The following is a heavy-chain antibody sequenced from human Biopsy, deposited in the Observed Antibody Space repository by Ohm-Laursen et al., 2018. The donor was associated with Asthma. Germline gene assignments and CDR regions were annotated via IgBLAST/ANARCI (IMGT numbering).Heavy chain of an antibody. CDR3: AREKAYSDILTAYYNGWYFDL. V-gene: IGHV3-7*03. CDR1: GFTFGNFW. D-gene: IGHD3-9*01. Sequence: SLRLSCAASGFTFGNFWMSWGRQTPGKGLEWVATINGDGSQKSYVDSVTGRFTISRDNAKNSLYLQMNSLRAEDTAVYYCAREKAYSDILTAYYNGWYFDLWGRGTLVTVSS. CDR2: INGDGSQK. J-gene: IGHJ2*01.